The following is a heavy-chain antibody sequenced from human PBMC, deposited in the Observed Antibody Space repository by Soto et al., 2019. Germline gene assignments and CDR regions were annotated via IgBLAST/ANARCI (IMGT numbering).Heavy chain of an antibody. CDR3: ARSAGIAVAGRHFDY. CDR2: IYYSGST. D-gene: IGHD6-19*01. J-gene: IGHJ4*02. V-gene: IGHV4-39*01. CDR1: GGSISSSSHY. Sequence: SETLSLTCTVSGGSISSSSHYWGWIRQPPGKGLEWIGSIYYSGSTYYNPSLKSRVTISVDTSKNQFSLKLSSVTAADTAVYYCARSAGIAVAGRHFDYWGQGTLVTVSS.